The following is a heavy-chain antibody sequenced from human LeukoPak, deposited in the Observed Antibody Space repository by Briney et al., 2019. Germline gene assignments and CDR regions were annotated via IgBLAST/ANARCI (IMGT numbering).Heavy chain of an antibody. CDR3: AKDEYDSSGYYSTGYFQH. V-gene: IGHV3-23*01. D-gene: IGHD3-22*01. J-gene: IGHJ1*01. CDR2: ISGSGGST. Sequence: GGSLRLSCAASGFTFSSYAMSWVRQAPGKGLEWVSAISGSGGSTYYADSVKGRFTISRDNSKNTLYLQMNSLRAEDTAVYYCAKDEYDSSGYYSTGYFQHWGQGTLVTVSS. CDR1: GFTFSSYA.